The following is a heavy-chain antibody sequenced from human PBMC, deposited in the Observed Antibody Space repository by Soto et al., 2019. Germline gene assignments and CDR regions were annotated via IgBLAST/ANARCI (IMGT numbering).Heavy chain of an antibody. CDR3: ARDLGEGWEYDY. CDR1: GGSISSYY. D-gene: IGHD1-26*01. Sequence: SETLSLTCTVSGGSISSYYWSWIRQPPGKGLEWIGYIYYSGSTNYNPSLKSRVTISVDTSKNQFSLKLSSVTAADTAVYYCARDLGEGWEYDYWGQGTLVTVSS. V-gene: IGHV4-59*01. J-gene: IGHJ4*02. CDR2: IYYSGST.